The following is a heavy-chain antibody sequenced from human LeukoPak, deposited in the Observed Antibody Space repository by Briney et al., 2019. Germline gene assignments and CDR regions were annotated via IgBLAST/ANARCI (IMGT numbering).Heavy chain of an antibody. D-gene: IGHD3-22*01. CDR2: INSDGSST. CDR3: ARVPYYYDSRPE. J-gene: IGHJ4*02. Sequence: PGGSLRLSCAASGFTFSSYWMHRVRQAPGKGLVWVSRINSDGSSTSYADSVKGRFTISRDNAKNTLYLQMNSLRAEDTAVYYCARVPYYYDSRPEWGQGTLVTVSS. V-gene: IGHV3-74*01. CDR1: GFTFSSYW.